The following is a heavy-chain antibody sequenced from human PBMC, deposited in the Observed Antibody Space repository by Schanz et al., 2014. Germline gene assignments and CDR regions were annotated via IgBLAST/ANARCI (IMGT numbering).Heavy chain of an antibody. CDR1: GFSFSSYA. V-gene: IGHV3-23*04. J-gene: IGHJ3*02. CDR3: ARVALPGYSSPRDAFDI. D-gene: IGHD5-18*01. CDR2: MNESHSTI. Sequence: VQLVESGGGLVEPGGSLRLSCAASGFSFSSYAMGWVRQARGKGLEWVSAMNESHSTIYYADSVRGRFTISRDNAENTLFLQMNGLRAEDTAVYYCARVALPGYSSPRDAFDIWGQGTMVTVSS.